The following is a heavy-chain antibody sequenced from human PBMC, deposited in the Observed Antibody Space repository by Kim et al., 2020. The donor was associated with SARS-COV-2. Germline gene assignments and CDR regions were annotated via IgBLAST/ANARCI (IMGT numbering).Heavy chain of an antibody. CDR3: ASTYSGYDSDAFDI. CDR2: ISSSSSTI. D-gene: IGHD5-12*01. J-gene: IGHJ3*02. V-gene: IGHV3-48*02. Sequence: GGSLRLSCAASGFTFSSYSMNWVRQAPGKGLEWVSYISSSSSTIYYADSVNGRFTISRDNAKNSLYLQMNSLRDEDTAVYYCASTYSGYDSDAFDIWGQGTMVTVSS. CDR1: GFTFSSYS.